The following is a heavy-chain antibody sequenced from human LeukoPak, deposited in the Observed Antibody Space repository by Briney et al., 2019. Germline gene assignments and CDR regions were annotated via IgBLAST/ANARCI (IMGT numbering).Heavy chain of an antibody. V-gene: IGHV1-69*01. D-gene: IGHD3-22*01. CDR2: IITIFGTA. Sequence: ASVKVSCKTSGGTFSSYAISWVRQAPGQGLEWMGGIITIFGTAKYAQKFQGRVTITADESTTTAYMELSSLRSEDTAVYYCARDPYPTTWYVSSGYYPHDAFDIWGQGTMVTVSS. J-gene: IGHJ3*02. CDR3: ARDPYPTTWYVSSGYYPHDAFDI. CDR1: GGTFSSYA.